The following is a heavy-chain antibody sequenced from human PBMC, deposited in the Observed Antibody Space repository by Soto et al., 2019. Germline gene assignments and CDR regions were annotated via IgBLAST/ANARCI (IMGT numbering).Heavy chain of an antibody. J-gene: IGHJ4*02. CDR2: ISGSGGST. Sequence: GGSLRLSCAASGFTFSSYAVSWVRQAPGKGLEWVSAISGSGGSTYYADSVKGRFTISRDNSKNTLYLQMNSLRAEDTAVYYCAKAISSGWRFDYFDYGGQGALVTVSS. D-gene: IGHD6-19*01. V-gene: IGHV3-23*01. CDR1: GFTFSSYA. CDR3: AKAISSGWRFDYFDY.